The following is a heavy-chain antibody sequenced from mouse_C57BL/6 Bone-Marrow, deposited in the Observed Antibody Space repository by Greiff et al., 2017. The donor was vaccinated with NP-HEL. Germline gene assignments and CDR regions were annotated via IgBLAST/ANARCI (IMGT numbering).Heavy chain of an antibody. CDR1: GYSITSDY. CDR2: ISYSGST. V-gene: IGHV3-8*01. J-gene: IGHJ4*01. D-gene: IGHD1-1*01. Sequence: EVMLVESGPGLAKPSQTLSLTCSVTGYSITSDYWNWIRKFPGNKLEYMGYISYSGSTYYNPSLKSRISITRDTSKNQYYLQLNSVTTEDTATYYCARRDYYGSDAMDYWGQGTSVTVSS. CDR3: ARRDYYGSDAMDY.